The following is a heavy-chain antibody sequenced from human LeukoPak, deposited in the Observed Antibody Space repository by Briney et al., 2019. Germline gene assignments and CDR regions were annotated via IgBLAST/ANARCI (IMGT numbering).Heavy chain of an antibody. D-gene: IGHD6-19*01. CDR1: GGSISSSSYY. V-gene: IGHV4-39*01. Sequence: PSETLSLTCTVSGGSISSSSYYWGWIRQPPGKGLEWIGSIYYSGSTYYNPSLKSRVTISVDTSKNQFSLKLSSVTAADTAVYYCAREKIPGIAVAGIPGGADCWGQGTLVTVSS. CDR3: AREKIPGIAVAGIPGGADC. CDR2: IYYSGST. J-gene: IGHJ4*02.